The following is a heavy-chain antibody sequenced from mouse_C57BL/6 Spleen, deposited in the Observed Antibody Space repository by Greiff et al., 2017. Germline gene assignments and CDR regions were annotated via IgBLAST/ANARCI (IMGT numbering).Heavy chain of an antibody. D-gene: IGHD2-3*01. J-gene: IGHJ3*01. Sequence: EVQLQESGPGLVKPSQSLSLTCSVTGYSITSGYYWNWIRQFPGNKLEWMGYISYDGSNNYNPSLKNRISITRDTSKNQFFLKLNSVTTEDTATYYCANDGYWFADWGQGTLVTVSA. V-gene: IGHV3-6*01. CDR1: GYSITSGYY. CDR3: ANDGYWFAD. CDR2: ISYDGSN.